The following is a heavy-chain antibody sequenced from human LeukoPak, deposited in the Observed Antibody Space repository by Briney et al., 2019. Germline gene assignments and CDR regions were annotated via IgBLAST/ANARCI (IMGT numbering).Heavy chain of an antibody. J-gene: IGHJ4*02. Sequence: GGSLRLSCAASGFTFSSYGMSWVRQAPGKGVEWVSGISRSGGSTYYADSVEGRFTISRDNSKNTLYLQMDSLRAGDTAVYYCAKSQGYSNYYFDYWGQGTLVTVSS. D-gene: IGHD3-9*01. V-gene: IGHV3-23*01. CDR1: GFTFSSYG. CDR2: ISRSGGST. CDR3: AKSQGYSNYYFDY.